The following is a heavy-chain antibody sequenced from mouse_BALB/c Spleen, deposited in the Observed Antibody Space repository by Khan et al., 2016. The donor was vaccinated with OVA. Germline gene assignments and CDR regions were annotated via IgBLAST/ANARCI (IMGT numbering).Heavy chain of an antibody. Sequence: EVELVESVGDFVRPGGSLKLSCAASGFTFSTYGMSWVRQTPDKRLEWVATISTGGAYTYYPDSVKGRFTISRDNAKNTLYLQLSSLKSEDTAIYYCARLAYYYNSEGFAYWGQGTLVTVSA. CDR3: ARLAYYYNSEGFAY. D-gene: IGHD1-1*01. J-gene: IGHJ3*01. V-gene: IGHV5-6*01. CDR1: GFTFSTYG. CDR2: ISTGGAYT.